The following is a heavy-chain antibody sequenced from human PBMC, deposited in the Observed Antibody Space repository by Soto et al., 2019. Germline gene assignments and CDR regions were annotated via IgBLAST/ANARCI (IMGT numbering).Heavy chain of an antibody. CDR3: ATVVVAATSIDY. J-gene: IGHJ4*02. D-gene: IGHD2-15*01. V-gene: IGHV4-39*01. CDR1: GGSISSSSYY. Sequence: QLQLQESGPGLVKPSETLSLTCTVSGGSISSSSYYWGWIRQPPGKGLEWIGSIYYSGSTYYNPSLKSRVTISVDTSKNQFSLKLSSVTAADTAVYYCATVVVAATSIDYWGQGTLVTVSS. CDR2: IYYSGST.